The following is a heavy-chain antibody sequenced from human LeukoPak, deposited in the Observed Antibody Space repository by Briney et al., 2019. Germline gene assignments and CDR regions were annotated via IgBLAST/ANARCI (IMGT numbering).Heavy chain of an antibody. CDR1: GGSINSSNW. D-gene: IGHD2-15*01. V-gene: IGHV4-4*02. CDR2: IYHSGST. J-gene: IGHJ4*02. CDR3: ARGCSGGSCYSQFDY. Sequence: PSETLSLTCAVSGGSINSSNWWSWVRQPPGKGLEWIGEIYHSGSTNYNPSLKSRVTISVDKSKNQFSLKLSSVTAADTAVYYCARGCSGGSCYSQFDYWGQGTLVTVSS.